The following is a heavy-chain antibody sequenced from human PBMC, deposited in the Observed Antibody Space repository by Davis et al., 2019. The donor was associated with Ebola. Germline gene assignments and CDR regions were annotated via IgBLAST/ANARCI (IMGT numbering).Heavy chain of an antibody. J-gene: IGHJ4*02. V-gene: IGHV1-69*06. CDR1: GGTFSSYA. D-gene: IGHD2-8*02. CDR3: ARVGCTGGVCYTLDY. Sequence: AASVKVSCKASGGTFSSYAISWVRQAPGQGLEWMGGIIPIFGTANYAQRFQGRVTITADKSTSTAYMELSRLRSDDTAVYYCARVGCTGGVCYTLDYWGQGTLVTVSS. CDR2: IIPIFGTA.